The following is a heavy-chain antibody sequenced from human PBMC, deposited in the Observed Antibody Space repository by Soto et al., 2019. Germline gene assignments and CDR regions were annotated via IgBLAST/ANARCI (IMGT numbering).Heavy chain of an antibody. D-gene: IGHD3-22*01. CDR2: INHSGST. J-gene: IGHJ4*02. CDR1: GWSFSGYC. Sequence: PXETLSLPCAVYGWSFSGYCWSWIRQPPGKGLEWIGEINHSGSTNYNPSLKSRVTISVDTSKNQFSLKLSSVTAAGTAVYYCARTIYDSSGYSDYWGQGTLVTVSS. CDR3: ARTIYDSSGYSDY. V-gene: IGHV4-34*01.